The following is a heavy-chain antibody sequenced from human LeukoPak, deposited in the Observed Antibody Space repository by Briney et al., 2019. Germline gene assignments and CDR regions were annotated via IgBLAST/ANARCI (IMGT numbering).Heavy chain of an antibody. V-gene: IGHV1-58*02. J-gene: IGHJ4*02. CDR3: AAVYCSGGSCYSEVLDY. D-gene: IGHD2-15*01. Sequence: SVKVSCKASGFTFTSSAMQWVRQARGQRLEWIGWIVVGSGNTKYAQKFQERVTITRDMSTSTAYMELSSLRSEDTAVYYCAAVYCSGGSCYSEVLDYWGQGTLVTVSS. CDR2: IVVGSGNT. CDR1: GFTFTSSA.